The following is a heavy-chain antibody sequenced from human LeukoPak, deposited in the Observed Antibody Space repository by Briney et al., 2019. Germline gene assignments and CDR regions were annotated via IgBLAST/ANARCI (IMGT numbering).Heavy chain of an antibody. CDR2: IDSGGRT. J-gene: IGHJ5*02. CDR3: AKEEARWEWFDP. Sequence: GGSLRLSCAASGFTVNTNDMSWVRQAPGKGLEWVSVIDSGGRTFYADSVKGRFTISRDNSKNTLDLQMNSLRVEDTAVYYCAKEEARWEWFDPWGQGTLVTVSS. V-gene: IGHV3-66*01. CDR1: GFTVNTND. D-gene: IGHD1-26*01.